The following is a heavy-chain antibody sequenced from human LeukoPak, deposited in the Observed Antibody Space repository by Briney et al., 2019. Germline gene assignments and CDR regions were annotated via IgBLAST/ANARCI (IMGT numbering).Heavy chain of an antibody. CDR3: ARDRLSTVTTFHFDY. D-gene: IGHD4-17*01. J-gene: IGHJ4*02. V-gene: IGHV3-33*01. CDR1: GFTFSSYA. CDR2: IWSDTTNK. Sequence: GGSLRLSCAASGFTFSSYAMHWVRQAPGKGLEWVAVIWSDTTNKYYADSVKGRFTISRDNSKNTLYLQMSSLRAEDTAMYYCARDRLSTVTTFHFDYWGQGTLVTVSS.